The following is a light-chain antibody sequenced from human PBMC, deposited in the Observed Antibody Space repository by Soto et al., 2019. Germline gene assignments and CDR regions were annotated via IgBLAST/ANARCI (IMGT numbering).Light chain of an antibody. CDR3: QQYGSSPT. J-gene: IGKJ1*01. CDR2: GAS. V-gene: IGKV3-20*01. CDR1: QIVSSSY. Sequence: EIVLTQSPGTLSLSPGERATLSCRASQIVSSSYLASYQQNPGQAPRLLIYGASNRATGIPDRFSGSGSGTDFTLTISRLEPEGFAVSYCQQYGSSPTFGQGTNVEIK.